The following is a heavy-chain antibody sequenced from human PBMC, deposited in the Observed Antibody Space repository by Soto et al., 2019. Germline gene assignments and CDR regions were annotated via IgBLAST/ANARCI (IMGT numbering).Heavy chain of an antibody. J-gene: IGHJ3*02. CDR1: GFTFSSYA. Sequence: EVQLLESGGGLVQPGGSLRLSCAASGFTFSSYAMSWVRQAPGKGLEWVSAISGSGGSTYYADSVKGRFTISRDNSKKTLYLQMNSLGAEDTAVDYCAKEGSSRGGAFDIWGQGTMVTVSS. CDR3: AKEGSSRGGAFDI. CDR2: ISGSGGST. D-gene: IGHD6-13*01. V-gene: IGHV3-23*01.